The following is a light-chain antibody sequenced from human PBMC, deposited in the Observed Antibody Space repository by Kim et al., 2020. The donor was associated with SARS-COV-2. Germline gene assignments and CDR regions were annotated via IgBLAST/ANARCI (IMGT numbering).Light chain of an antibody. Sequence: QRVPISYSGSSSNIGSNTVNWYPQLPGTAPNLLIYSNNQRPSGVPDRFSGSKSGTSASLAISGLQSEDEADYYCAAWDDSLNGYWVFGGGTQLTVL. V-gene: IGLV1-44*01. CDR1: SSNIGSNT. J-gene: IGLJ3*02. CDR2: SNN. CDR3: AAWDDSLNGYWV.